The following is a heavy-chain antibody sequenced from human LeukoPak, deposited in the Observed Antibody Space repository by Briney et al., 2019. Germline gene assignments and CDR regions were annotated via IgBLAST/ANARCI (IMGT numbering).Heavy chain of an antibody. J-gene: IGHJ4*02. D-gene: IGHD5-18*01. CDR3: ASVDTAMGTDY. V-gene: IGHV4-59*08. CDR1: GGPISSYY. CDR2: IYYSGCT. Sequence: SETLSLTCTVSGGPISSYYWSWIRQPPGKGLEWIGYIYYSGCTNYNPSLKSRVTISLDTSKILFYLKLSSVTAADTAVYYCASVDTAMGTDYWGQGTLVTVSS.